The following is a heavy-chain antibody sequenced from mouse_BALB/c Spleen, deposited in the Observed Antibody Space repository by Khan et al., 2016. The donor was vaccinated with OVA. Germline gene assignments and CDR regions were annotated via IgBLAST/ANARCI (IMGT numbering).Heavy chain of an antibody. V-gene: IGHV1-82*01. CDR3: ARSDGNSWFAY. CDR1: GYAFSSSW. D-gene: IGHD2-1*01. J-gene: IGHJ3*01. Sequence: QVQLQQPGPELVKPGASVKISCKASGYAFSSSWMNWVKQRPGQGLEWIGRIYPGDGDTNYNGKFKGKATLTADKSSSTAYMQLSSLTSVDSAVYFWARSDGNSWFAYWGQGTLVTVSA. CDR2: IYPGDGDT.